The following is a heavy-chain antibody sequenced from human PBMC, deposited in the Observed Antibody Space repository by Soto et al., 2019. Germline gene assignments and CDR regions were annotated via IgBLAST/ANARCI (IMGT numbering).Heavy chain of an antibody. CDR2: INPSGGST. V-gene: IGHV1-46*01. CDR1: GYTFTSYY. J-gene: IGHJ4*02. Sequence: ASVKVSCKASGYTFTSYYMHWVRQAPGQGLEWMGIINPSGGSTSYAQKFQGRVTMTRDTSTSTVYMELSSLRSEDSAVYYCARSYLERWAFDYCGQGTLVTVSS. D-gene: IGHD1-26*01. CDR3: ARSYLERWAFDY.